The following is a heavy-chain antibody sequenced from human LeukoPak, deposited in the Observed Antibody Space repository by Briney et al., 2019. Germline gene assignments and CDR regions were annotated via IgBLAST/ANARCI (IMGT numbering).Heavy chain of an antibody. V-gene: IGHV3-7*01. J-gene: IGHJ6*03. Sequence: GGSLRLSCAASGFTFSSYWMSWVRQAPGKGLEWVANIKQDGSEKYYVDSVKGRFTISRDNAKNSLYLQMNSLRAEDTAVYYCARAPGYSSGWYGYYYYYYMGVWGKGTTVTVSS. CDR3: ARAPGYSSGWYGYYYYYYMGV. D-gene: IGHD6-19*01. CDR2: IKQDGSEK. CDR1: GFTFSSYW.